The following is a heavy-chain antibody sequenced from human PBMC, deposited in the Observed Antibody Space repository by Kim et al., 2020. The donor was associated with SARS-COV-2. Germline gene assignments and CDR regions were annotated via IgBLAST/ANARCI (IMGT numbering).Heavy chain of an antibody. J-gene: IGHJ4*02. CDR1: GFPFIHYV. Sequence: GGSLRLSCAASGFPFIHYVMTWVRQAPGKGLEWVSSITGDGDDTYYADSVRGRFTISRDNSKNNLYLQMNSLRADDTAEYYCAKDLRGGNILRYFDSWGEGTLVTVSS. V-gene: IGHV3-23*01. CDR2: ITGDGDDT. CDR3: AKDLRGGNILRYFDS. D-gene: IGHD3-9*01.